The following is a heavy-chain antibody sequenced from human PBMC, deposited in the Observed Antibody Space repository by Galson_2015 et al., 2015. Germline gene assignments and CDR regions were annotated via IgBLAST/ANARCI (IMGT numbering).Heavy chain of an antibody. Sequence: PALVKPTQPLTLTCTFSGFSLSTSGVGVGWIRQPPGKALEWLALIYWDDDKRYSPSLKSRLTITKDTSKNQVVLTMTNMDPVDTATYYCAHSPPDSSGYYYGYYFDYWGQGTLVTVSS. CDR3: AHSPPDSSGYYYGYYFDY. CDR1: GFSLSTSGVG. J-gene: IGHJ4*02. CDR2: IYWDDDK. V-gene: IGHV2-5*02. D-gene: IGHD3-22*01.